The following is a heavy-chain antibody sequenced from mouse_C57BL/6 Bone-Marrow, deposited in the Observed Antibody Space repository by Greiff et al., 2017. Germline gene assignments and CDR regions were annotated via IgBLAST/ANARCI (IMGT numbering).Heavy chain of an antibody. V-gene: IGHV5-4*01. CDR3: ARDEDYDYDAMDY. CDR2: ISDGGSYT. Sequence: EVQLVESGGGLVKPGGSLKLSCAASGFTFSSYAMSWVRQTPEKRLEWVATISDGGSYTYYPDNVKGRFTISRDNAKNNLYLQMSHLKSEDTAMYYCARDEDYDYDAMDYWGQGTSVTVSS. D-gene: IGHD1-1*02. J-gene: IGHJ4*01. CDR1: GFTFSSYA.